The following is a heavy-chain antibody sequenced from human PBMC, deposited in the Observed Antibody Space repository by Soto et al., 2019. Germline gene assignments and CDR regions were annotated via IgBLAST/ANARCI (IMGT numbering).Heavy chain of an antibody. CDR2: IYYSGTT. CDR3: ARAGGSGNWFDP. J-gene: IGHJ5*02. V-gene: IGHV4-31*03. CDR1: GGSISSGGYY. D-gene: IGHD3-16*01. Sequence: SETLSLTCTVSGGSISSGGYYWSWIRQHPEKGLEWIGSIYYSGTTYYNPSLKSRLTISVDTSNNQFSLKLSSVTAADTAVYYCARAGGSGNWFDPWGQGTLVTVSS.